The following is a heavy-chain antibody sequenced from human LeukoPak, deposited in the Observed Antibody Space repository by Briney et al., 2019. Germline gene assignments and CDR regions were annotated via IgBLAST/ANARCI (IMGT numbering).Heavy chain of an antibody. V-gene: IGHV3-21*01. CDR2: ISSGSSYI. CDR3: AREEGLYGDYVREDWFDP. CDR1: GFTFSSYS. D-gene: IGHD4-17*01. J-gene: IGHJ5*02. Sequence: GGSLRLSCAAFGFTFSSYSMNWVRQAPGKGLERVSSISSGSSYIYYADSVKGRFTISRDNAKNSLYLQMNSLRAEDTAVYYCAREEGLYGDYVREDWFDPWGQGTLVTVSS.